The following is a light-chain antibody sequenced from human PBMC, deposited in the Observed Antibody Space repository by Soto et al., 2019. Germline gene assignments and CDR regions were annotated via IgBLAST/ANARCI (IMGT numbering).Light chain of an antibody. CDR2: DAS. J-gene: IGKJ4*01. CDR1: QSVSSF. Sequence: EILLTQSPATLSLSPGERATLSCRASQSVSSFLAWYQQKPGQAPRLLIYDASNRATGIPARFSGRGSGTDFTLTISSLEPEDFAVYYCQQRSDWPLTFGGGTKVEIK. V-gene: IGKV3-11*01. CDR3: QQRSDWPLT.